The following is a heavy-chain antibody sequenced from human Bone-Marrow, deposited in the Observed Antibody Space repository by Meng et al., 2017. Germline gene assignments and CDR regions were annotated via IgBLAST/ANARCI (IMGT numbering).Heavy chain of an antibody. CDR1: GITVSSNY. CDR3: AKWPGYSRTPLSSVNDY. V-gene: IGHV3-53*01. Sequence: GGSLRLSCAASGITVSSNYMSWVRQAPGKGLEWVSIIYSGGSTYYADSVKGRFTISRDNSKNTLYLQMNSLRAEDTAVYCCAKWPGYSRTPLSSVNDYWGQGTLVTVSS. CDR2: IYSGGST. D-gene: IGHD5-18*01. J-gene: IGHJ4*02.